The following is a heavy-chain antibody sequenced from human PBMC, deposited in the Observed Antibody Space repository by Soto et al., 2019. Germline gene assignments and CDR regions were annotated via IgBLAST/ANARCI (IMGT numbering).Heavy chain of an antibody. CDR3: AIVPLYDFLRGYLGY. J-gene: IGHJ4*02. CDR2: VNHSGST. D-gene: IGHD3-3*01. V-gene: IGHV4-34*01. CDR1: GGSFSGYY. Sequence: QVQLQQWGAGLLKPSETLSLTCAVYGGSFSGYYWSWIRQPPGKGLEWIGEVNHSGSTNYNPSLKSRVSMSVITSKIQFSLLLSSVLASVTAVYYFAIVPLYDFLRGYLGYWGQGTLVTVSS.